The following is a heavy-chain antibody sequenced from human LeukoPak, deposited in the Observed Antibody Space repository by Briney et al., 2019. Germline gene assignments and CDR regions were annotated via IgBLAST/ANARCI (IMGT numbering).Heavy chain of an antibody. D-gene: IGHD3-22*01. J-gene: IGHJ6*02. Sequence: ASVKVSCKASGYTFTGYYMHWVRQAPGQGLEWMGWINPNSGGTNYAQKFQGRVTMTRDTSISTAYMELSRLRSDDTAVYYCATPDYYDSSGSPPYYYGMDVWGQGTTVTVSS. CDR2: INPNSGGT. CDR3: ATPDYYDSSGSPPYYYGMDV. V-gene: IGHV1-2*02. CDR1: GYTFTGYY.